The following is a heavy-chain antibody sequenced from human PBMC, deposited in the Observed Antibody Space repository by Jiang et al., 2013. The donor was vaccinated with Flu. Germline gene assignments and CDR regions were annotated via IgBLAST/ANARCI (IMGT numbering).Heavy chain of an antibody. V-gene: IGHV1-69*04. CDR3: VREIAELPTSDTDYYYFGMDV. CDR1: GGTFSNYP. Sequence: SGAEVKKPGSSVKVSCKASGGTFSNYPISWVRQTPGQGLEWLGRIIPFYGITNFAQKFRGRVAITADKLSNIAYMELSSLGSEDTALYYCVREIAELPTSDTDYYYFGMDVWGKGTPVTVSS. D-gene: IGHD5-24*01. J-gene: IGHJ6*04. CDR2: IIPFYGIT.